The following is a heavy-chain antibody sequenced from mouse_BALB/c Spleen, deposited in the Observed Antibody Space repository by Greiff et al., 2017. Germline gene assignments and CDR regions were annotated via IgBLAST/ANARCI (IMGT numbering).Heavy chain of an antibody. CDR1: GFNIKDTY. CDR3: ARGNPLWYFDV. V-gene: IGHV14-3*02. CDR2: IDPANGNT. D-gene: IGHD2-1*01. J-gene: IGHJ1*01. Sequence: EVQLQQSGAELVKPGASVKLSCTASGFNIKDTYMHWVKQRPEQGLEWIGRIDPANGNTKYDPKFQGKATITADTSSNTAYLQLSSLTSEDTAVYYCARGNPLWYFDVWGAGTTVTVSS.